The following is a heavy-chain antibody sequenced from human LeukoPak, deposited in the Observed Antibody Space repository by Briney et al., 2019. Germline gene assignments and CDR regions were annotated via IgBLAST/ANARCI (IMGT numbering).Heavy chain of an antibody. CDR2: ISGSGGST. J-gene: IGHJ4*02. D-gene: IGHD1-26*01. CDR3: AKDRQWELSFDY. Sequence: GGSLRLSCAASGFTFSSYAMCWVRQAPGKGLEWVSAISGSGGSTYYADSVKDRFTISRDNSKNTLYLQMNSLRAEDTAVYYCAKDRQWELSFDYWGQGTLVTVSS. CDR1: GFTFSSYA. V-gene: IGHV3-23*01.